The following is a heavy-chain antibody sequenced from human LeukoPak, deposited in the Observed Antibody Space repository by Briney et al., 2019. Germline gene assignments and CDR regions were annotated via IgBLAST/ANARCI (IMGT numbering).Heavy chain of an antibody. D-gene: IGHD6-6*01. J-gene: IGHJ4*02. CDR3: ARASRAARLHY. Sequence: PLETLSLTCAVYGGSFSGYYWSWIRQPPGKGLEWIGEINHSGSTNYNPSLKSRVTISVDTSKNQFSLKLSSVTAADTAVYYCARASRAARLHYWGQGTLVTVSS. CDR1: GGSFSGYY. CDR2: INHSGST. V-gene: IGHV4-34*01.